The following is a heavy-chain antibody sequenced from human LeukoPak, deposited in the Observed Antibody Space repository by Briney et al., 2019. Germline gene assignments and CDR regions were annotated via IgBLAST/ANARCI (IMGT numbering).Heavy chain of an antibody. J-gene: IGHJ4*02. D-gene: IGHD2-15*01. CDR1: GFTFSSYA. V-gene: IGHV3-30*04. Sequence: PGRSLRLSCAASGFTFSSYAMHWVRQAPGRGLEWVAVISYDGSNKYYADSVKGRFTISRDNSKNTLYLQMNSLRAGDTAVYYCARGRPSSEGYFDYWGQGTLVTVSS. CDR3: ARGRPSSEGYFDY. CDR2: ISYDGSNK.